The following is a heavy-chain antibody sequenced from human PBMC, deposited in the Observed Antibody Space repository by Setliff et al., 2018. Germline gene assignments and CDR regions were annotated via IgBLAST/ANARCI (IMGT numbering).Heavy chain of an antibody. J-gene: IGHJ6*03. CDR3: ARVKAPALYYYMDV. D-gene: IGHD3-16*02. Sequence: ASVKVSCKASGYTFTGYYMHWVRQAPGQGIEWMGRIHPNRGCTKYAQKFQGRVTMTRDTSISTAYMELSRLRSDDTAVCYCARVKAPALYYYMDVCGQGTTVTV. CDR1: GYTFTGYY. V-gene: IGHV1-2*06. CDR2: IHPNRGCT.